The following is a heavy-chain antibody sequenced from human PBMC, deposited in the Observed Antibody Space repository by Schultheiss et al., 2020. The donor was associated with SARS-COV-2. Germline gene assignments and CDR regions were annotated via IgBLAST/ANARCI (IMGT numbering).Heavy chain of an antibody. CDR3: ARGSPPNFGVVIGGRFDP. V-gene: IGHV3-30*07. Sequence: GESLKISCAASGFTFSSYAMHWVRQAPGKGLEWVAVISYDGSNKYYADSVKGRFTISRDNSKNTLYLQMNSLRAEDTAVYYCARGSPPNFGVVIGGRFDPWGQGTLVTVSS. J-gene: IGHJ5*02. CDR1: GFTFSSYA. D-gene: IGHD3-3*01. CDR2: ISYDGSNK.